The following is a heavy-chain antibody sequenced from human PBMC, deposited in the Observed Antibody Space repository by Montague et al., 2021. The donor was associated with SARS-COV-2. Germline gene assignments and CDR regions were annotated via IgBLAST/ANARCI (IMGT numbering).Heavy chain of an antibody. V-gene: IGHV3-66*01. CDR3: ARDHYTARGAFDI. CDR1: GFTVSSNY. CDR2: IYSGGST. Sequence: SLSLSCAASGFTVSSNYMSWVRQAPGKGLEWVSVIYSGGSTYYADSVKGRFTISRDNSKNTLYLQMNSLRAEDTAVYYCARDHYTARGAFDIWGQGTMVTVSS. J-gene: IGHJ3*02. D-gene: IGHD3-3*01.